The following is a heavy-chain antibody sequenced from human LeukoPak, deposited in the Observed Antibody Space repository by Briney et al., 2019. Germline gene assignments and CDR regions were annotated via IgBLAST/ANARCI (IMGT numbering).Heavy chain of an antibody. J-gene: IGHJ3*02. CDR3: AKERGSSWYSDFDI. Sequence: GGSLRLSCAASGFSVGTNYMTWVRQAPGKGLEWVAFIRYDGINKYYADSVKGRFTISRDNSKNTLYQQMNSLRAEDTAVYYCAKERGSSWYSDFDIWGQGTMVTVSS. CDR1: GFSVGTNY. V-gene: IGHV3-30*02. D-gene: IGHD6-13*01. CDR2: IRYDGINK.